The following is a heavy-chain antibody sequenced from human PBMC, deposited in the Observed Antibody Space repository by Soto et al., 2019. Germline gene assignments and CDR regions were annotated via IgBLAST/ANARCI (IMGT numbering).Heavy chain of an antibody. Sequence: GGSLRVSCAADGFHINTYSMHWVSQAPGQGLEWVAVISFDGGEKYYADFVKGRFAISRDNSIATLYLQLHSLRVDDTAVYYCARSFYSDGSGYFAPGYWGQGTLVTVSS. J-gene: IGHJ4*02. V-gene: IGHV3-30*09. CDR2: ISFDGGEK. CDR3: ARSFYSDGSGYFAPGY. CDR1: GFHINTYS. D-gene: IGHD3-22*01.